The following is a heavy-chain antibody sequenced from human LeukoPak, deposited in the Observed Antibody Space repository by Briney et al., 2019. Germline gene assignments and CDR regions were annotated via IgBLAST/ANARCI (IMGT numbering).Heavy chain of an antibody. CDR2: MSHDGSDK. CDR3: ARAGGGSLHFIFNAFIY. CDR1: GFTVRSNY. J-gene: IGHJ4*02. Sequence: TGGSLRLSCAASGFTVRSNYMSWVRQAPGKGLEWVAVMSHDGSDKYFADSVKGRFTISRDNSKNTLYLQMNSLRVEDKAIYYWARAGGGSLHFIFNAFIYWGGETLATASS. V-gene: IGHV3-30*14. D-gene: IGHD3-3*02.